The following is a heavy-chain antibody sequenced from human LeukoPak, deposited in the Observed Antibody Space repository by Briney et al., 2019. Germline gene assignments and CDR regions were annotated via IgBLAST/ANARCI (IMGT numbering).Heavy chain of an antibody. CDR3: ARAFEGRLVGATDY. J-gene: IGHJ4*02. CDR2: ISYDGSNK. Sequence: PGGSLRLSCAASGFTFSSYAMHRVPQAPGKGLEWVAVISYDGSNKYYADSVKGRFTISRDNSKSTLYLQMSSVRAEDTAVYCCARAFEGRLVGATDYWGQGTLVTVSS. V-gene: IGHV3-30*04. CDR1: GFTFSSYA. D-gene: IGHD1-26*01.